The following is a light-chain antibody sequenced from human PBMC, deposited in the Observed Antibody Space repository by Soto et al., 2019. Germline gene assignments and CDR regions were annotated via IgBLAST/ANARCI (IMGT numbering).Light chain of an antibody. Sequence: IQMTQSPSTLSASLXDRVPISFRASNSIRSLLAXXQQXXGXAPKXXXDDXSSLESGGPSRLSGSGSGTDFTLTISSLQPEDFATYYCQHYNSDSEAFGQGTKVDIK. V-gene: IGKV1-5*01. CDR2: DXS. J-gene: IGKJ1*01. CDR3: QHYNSDSEA. CDR1: NSIRSL.